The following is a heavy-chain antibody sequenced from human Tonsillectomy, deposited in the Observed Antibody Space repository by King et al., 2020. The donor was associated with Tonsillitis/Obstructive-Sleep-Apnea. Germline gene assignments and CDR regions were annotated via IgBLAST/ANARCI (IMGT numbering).Heavy chain of an antibody. Sequence: VQLVESGGGLVQPGGSLRLSCAASGFTFSDYWMSWVRQAPGKGLEWVANIKKDGSEKYYVDSLKGRFTISRDNAKNSLYLQMNSLRAEDTAVYYCVREDIAAASLEGAFYYYYGMDVWGQGTTVTVSS. J-gene: IGHJ6*02. CDR2: IKKDGSEK. CDR3: VREDIAAASLEGAFYYYYGMDV. V-gene: IGHV3-7*03. CDR1: GFTFSDYW. D-gene: IGHD6-13*01.